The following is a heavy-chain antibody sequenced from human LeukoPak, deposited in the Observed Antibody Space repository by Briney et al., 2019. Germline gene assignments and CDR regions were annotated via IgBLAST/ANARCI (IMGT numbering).Heavy chain of an antibody. V-gene: IGHV3-23*01. CDR3: AKEVDRSGWSVAFDI. J-gene: IGHJ3*02. D-gene: IGHD6-19*01. Sequence: GGSLRLSRAASGFTFRSYAMSWARQAPGKGLELVSPISGSGGSTYYADSVKGRFTISRDNSKNTLYLQMNSLRAEDTAVYYCAKEVDRSGWSVAFDIWGEETRVTVSS. CDR1: GFTFRSYA. CDR2: ISGSGGST.